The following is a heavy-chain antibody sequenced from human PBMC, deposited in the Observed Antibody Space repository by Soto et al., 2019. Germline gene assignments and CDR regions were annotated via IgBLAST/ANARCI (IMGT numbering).Heavy chain of an antibody. CDR2: IIPIFGTA. D-gene: IGHD5-18*01. J-gene: IGHJ2*01. CDR1: GGTFSSYA. V-gene: IGHV1-69*06. Sequence: QVQLVQAGAEVKKPGSSVKVSCKASGGTFSSYAISWVRQAPGQGLEWMGGIIPIFGTANYAPKFQGRVTITADKTTSTAYMELSSLRSEDTAVYYCARGIELWTNWYFDLWGRGTLVTVSS. CDR3: ARGIELWTNWYFDL.